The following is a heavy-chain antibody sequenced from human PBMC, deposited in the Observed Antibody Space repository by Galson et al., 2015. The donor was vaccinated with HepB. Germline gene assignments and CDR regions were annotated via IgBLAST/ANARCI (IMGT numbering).Heavy chain of an antibody. D-gene: IGHD3-22*01. CDR2: IYPGDSDT. CDR1: GYSFTSYW. J-gene: IGHJ3*02. CDR3: ARPILDRSGYYDAFDI. Sequence: QSGAEVKKPGESLKISCKGSGYSFTSYWIGWVRQMPGKGLEWMGIIYPGDSDTRYSPSFQGQVTISADKSISTAYLQWSSLKASDTAMYYCARPILDRSGYYDAFDIWGQGTMVTVSS. V-gene: IGHV5-51*01.